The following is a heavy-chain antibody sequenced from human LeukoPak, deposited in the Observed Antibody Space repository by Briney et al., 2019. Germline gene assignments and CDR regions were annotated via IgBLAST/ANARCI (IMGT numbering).Heavy chain of an antibody. V-gene: IGHV3-30*02. CDR2: ILYDGSDK. Sequence: PGGSLRLSCVASGFAFNSYGMHWVRQAPGKGLEWVAFILYDGSDKYYADSVKGRFTISRDNSKNTLYLQMNSLRAEDTAVYYCARSHIAAEEYFQHWGQGTLVTVSS. D-gene: IGHD6-13*01. CDR1: GFAFNSYG. J-gene: IGHJ1*01. CDR3: ARSHIAAEEYFQH.